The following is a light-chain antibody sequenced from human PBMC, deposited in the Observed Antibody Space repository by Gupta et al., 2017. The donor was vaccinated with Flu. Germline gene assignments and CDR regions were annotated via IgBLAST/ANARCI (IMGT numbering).Light chain of an antibody. V-gene: IGKV2D-29*01. CDR2: KVS. Sequence: SVTPGQPASISCKSSQSLLYTDGQTYLFWFLQRPGQPPQLLIHKVSTRFSGVPDMFSGSGSGTYFTLQISRVESEDVGVYYCMQSIDRYSFGQGTKLEIK. J-gene: IGKJ2*01. CDR1: QSLLYTDGQTY. CDR3: MQSIDRYS.